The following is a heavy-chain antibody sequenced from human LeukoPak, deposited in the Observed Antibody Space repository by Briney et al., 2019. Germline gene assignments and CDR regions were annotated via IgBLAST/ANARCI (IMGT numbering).Heavy chain of an antibody. Sequence: GGSLRLSCAASGFTFSSYAMHWVRQAPGKGLEWVAVISYDGSNKYYAGSVKGRFTISRDNSKNTLYLQMNSLRAEDTAVYYCARDRRPDIWGQGTLVTVSS. CDR1: GFTFSSYA. V-gene: IGHV3-30*01. CDR2: ISYDGSNK. J-gene: IGHJ4*02. D-gene: IGHD3-9*01. CDR3: ARDRRPDI.